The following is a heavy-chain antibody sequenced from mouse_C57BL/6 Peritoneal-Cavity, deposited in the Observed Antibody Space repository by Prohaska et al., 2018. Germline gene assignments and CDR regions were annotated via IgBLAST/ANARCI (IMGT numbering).Heavy chain of an antibody. CDR2: IYPGIGNT. CDR1: GYSFTSYY. J-gene: IGHJ1*03. D-gene: IGHD2-1*01. CDR3: SYGNYDWYFDV. Sequence: QVQLQQSGPELVKPGASFMISCMASGYSFTSYYIHWVKQRPGQGLEWIGWIYPGIGNTKYNEKFNVKSILTADTSSSTSYMKLRRLTSEVSAVYYCSYGNYDWYFDVWGKGTTVTVSS. V-gene: IGHV1-66*01.